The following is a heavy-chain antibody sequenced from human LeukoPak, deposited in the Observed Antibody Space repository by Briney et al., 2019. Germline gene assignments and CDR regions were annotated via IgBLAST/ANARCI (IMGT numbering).Heavy chain of an antibody. CDR3: AKTPPQEWLLSPGDY. CDR2: ISGSGGST. V-gene: IGHV3-23*01. Sequence: GRSLRLSCAASGFTFSCYGMHWVRQAPGKGLEWVSAISGSGGSTYYADSVKGRFTISRDNSKNTLYLQMNSLRAEGTAVYYCAKTPPQEWLLSPGDYWGQGTLVTVSS. CDR1: GFTFSCYG. J-gene: IGHJ4*02. D-gene: IGHD3-3*01.